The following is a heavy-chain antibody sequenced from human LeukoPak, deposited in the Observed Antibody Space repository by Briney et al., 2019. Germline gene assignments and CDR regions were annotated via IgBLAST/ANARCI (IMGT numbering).Heavy chain of an antibody. CDR3: ARDQYYDVSTYYEIDY. V-gene: IGHV4-39*07. D-gene: IGHD3-22*01. J-gene: IGHJ4*02. CDR1: GDSISSNSYY. Sequence: SETLSLTCTVSGDSISSNSYYWGWIRQPPGKGLEWIGSASYSGNTYYNPSLKSRVTILVDTSKNQFSLKMTSVTAADTAVYHCARDQYYDVSTYYEIDYWGQGTLVTVSS. CDR2: ASYSGNT.